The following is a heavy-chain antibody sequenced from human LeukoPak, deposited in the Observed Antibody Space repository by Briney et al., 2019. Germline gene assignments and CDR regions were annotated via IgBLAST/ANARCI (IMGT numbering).Heavy chain of an antibody. V-gene: IGHV3-13*01. Sequence: GGSLRLSCAASGFTFSSYDMHWVRQATGKGLEWVSAIGTAGDTYYPGSVKGRFTISRENAKNSLYLQMNSLRAEDTAVYYCARDLSAGYSSNWYDYWAREPWSPSPQ. CDR2: IGTAGDT. CDR1: GFTFSSYD. J-gene: IGHJ5*01. CDR3: ARDLSAGYSSNWYDY. D-gene: IGHD6-13*01.